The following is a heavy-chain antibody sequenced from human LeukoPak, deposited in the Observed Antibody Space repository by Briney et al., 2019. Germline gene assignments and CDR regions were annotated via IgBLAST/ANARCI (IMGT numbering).Heavy chain of an antibody. V-gene: IGHV3-30*18. Sequence: GGSLRLSCAASGFTFSSYGMHWVRQAPGKGLEWMAVISYDGSNKYYAGSVKGRLTISRDNSKNTLYLHMDSLRVEDTAVYYCAKELNQGLPDYWGQGTLVTVPS. D-gene: IGHD2-21*02. CDR2: ISYDGSNK. CDR3: AKELNQGLPDY. J-gene: IGHJ4*02. CDR1: GFTFSSYG.